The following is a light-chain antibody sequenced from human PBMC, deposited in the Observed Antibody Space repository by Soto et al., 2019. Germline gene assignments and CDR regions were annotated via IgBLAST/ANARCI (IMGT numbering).Light chain of an antibody. CDR1: QSVNSN. Sequence: EIVMTQSPATLSVSPGERATLSCRASQSVNSNLAWYQQKPGQAPRLLIYDTSTRATGIPARFSGSGSGTEFTLTISSLQSEDFSVYYCQKYNNWSSINSGQGTRLESK. V-gene: IGKV3-15*01. CDR2: DTS. CDR3: QKYNNWSSIN. J-gene: IGKJ5*01.